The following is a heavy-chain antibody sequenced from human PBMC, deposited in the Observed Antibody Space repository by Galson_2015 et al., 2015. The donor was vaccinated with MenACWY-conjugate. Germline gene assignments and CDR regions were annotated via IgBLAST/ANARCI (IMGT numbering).Heavy chain of an antibody. V-gene: IGHV3-23*01. CDR1: GFTFNNYA. D-gene: IGHD5-18*01. CDR2: ISDRGTYT. J-gene: IGHJ1*01. Sequence: SLRLSCAASGFTFNNYAMNWLRQAPGKGLEWLSVISDRGTYTAYADSVKGRFAISRDNSKDTVFLQMTSLGVEDTAVYFCGKDKFADTAMVIVHWGQGALVSVAS. CDR3: GKDKFADTAMVIVH.